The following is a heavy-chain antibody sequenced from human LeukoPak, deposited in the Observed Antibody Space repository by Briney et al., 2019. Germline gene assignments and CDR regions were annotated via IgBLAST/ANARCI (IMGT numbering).Heavy chain of an antibody. CDR1: GGSFSGYY. J-gene: IGHJ6*02. CDR2: INHSRST. Sequence: SETLSLTCAVYGGSFSGYYWSWIRQPPGKGLEWIGEINHSRSTNYNPSLKSRVTISVDTSKNQFSLKLSSVTAADTAVYYCAREVPYGMDVWGQGTTVTVSS. V-gene: IGHV4-34*01. CDR3: AREVPYGMDV.